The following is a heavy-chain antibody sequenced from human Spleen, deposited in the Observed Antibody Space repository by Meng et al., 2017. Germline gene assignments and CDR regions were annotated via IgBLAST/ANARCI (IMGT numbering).Heavy chain of an antibody. D-gene: IGHD6-13*01. CDR2: IYHSGTT. CDR3: ARENQGGIVEGGPTYYFDY. Sequence: VELQDTGPGLVKPSGTLSLTWAVSGGSIRSSHWWTWVRQSPGRGLEWIGEIYHSGTTNYNPSLKSRVTISVDKSRNLFSLNLSSVTAADTAMYYCARENQGGIVEGGPTYYFDYWGQGALVTVSS. V-gene: IGHV4-4*02. J-gene: IGHJ4*02. CDR1: GGSIRSSHW.